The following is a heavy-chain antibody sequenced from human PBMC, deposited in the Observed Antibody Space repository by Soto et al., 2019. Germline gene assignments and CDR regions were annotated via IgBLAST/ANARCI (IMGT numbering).Heavy chain of an antibody. Sequence: QVQLQESGPGLVKPSQTLSLTCTVSGGSISSGGYYWSWIRQHPGKGLEWIGYIYYSGSTYYNPSLKSRVTISVDTSKNPFSLKLSSVTAADTAVYYCAIVALLRGRVYAAFDICGQGTMVTVSS. CDR1: GGSISSGGYY. CDR3: AIVALLRGRVYAAFDI. D-gene: IGHD2-8*01. CDR2: IYYSGST. V-gene: IGHV4-31*03. J-gene: IGHJ3*02.